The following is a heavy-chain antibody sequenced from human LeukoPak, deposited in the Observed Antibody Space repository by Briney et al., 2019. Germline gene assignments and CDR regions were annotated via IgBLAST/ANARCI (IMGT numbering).Heavy chain of an antibody. CDR1: VGSVYGHY. J-gene: IGHJ4*02. V-gene: IGHV4-59*02. D-gene: IGHD1-26*01. CDR3: SRRAYSGSYYYFDY. Sequence: SETLSLTCSVSVGSVYGHYWSWIRHPPGKGLEWIGYIYSGGSINYNPSLRGRLTISVDPSKSQFSLTLNSVTAADTAVYYCSRRAYSGSYYYFDYWGQGILVTVSS. CDR2: IYSGGSI.